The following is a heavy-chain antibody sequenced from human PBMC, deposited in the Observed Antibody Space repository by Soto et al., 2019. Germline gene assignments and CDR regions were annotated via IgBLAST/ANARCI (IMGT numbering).Heavy chain of an antibody. CDR3: ARSRTWNTPLFDY. J-gene: IGHJ4*02. CDR2: ISSNGDNT. V-gene: IGHV3-64*02. D-gene: IGHD1-1*01. CDR1: GFTFSTYA. Sequence: EVQLVESGEGLVQPGGSLRLSCAASGFTFSTYAMHWVRQAPGKGLEYVSAISSNGDNTYYADSVKGRFTISRDNSKNTLYLQMGSLKPEDMSVYYCARSRTWNTPLFDYWGQGTLVTVSS.